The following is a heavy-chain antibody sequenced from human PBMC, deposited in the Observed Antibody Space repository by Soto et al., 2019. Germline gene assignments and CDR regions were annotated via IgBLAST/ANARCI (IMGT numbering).Heavy chain of an antibody. V-gene: IGHV4-30-4*01. CDR1: GGSISRGTSY. CDR2: IYYSGST. J-gene: IGHJ4*02. CDR3: ARDKSGYYYDSSGYDY. Sequence: PSQTLSLTCPVSGGSISRGTSYWSWIRQPPGKGLEWIGYIYYSGSTYYNPSLKSRVTISVDTSKNQFSLKLSSVTAADTAVYYCARDKSGYYYDSSGYDYWGQGTLVTISS. D-gene: IGHD3-22*01.